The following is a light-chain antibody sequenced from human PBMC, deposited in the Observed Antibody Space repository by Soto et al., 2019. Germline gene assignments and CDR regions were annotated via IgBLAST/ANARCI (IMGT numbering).Light chain of an antibody. Sequence: EIVLTQSPGTLSLSPGERVTLSCRASQSVNNNFLSWYQQKPGQAPRLLIYAASSGATGIPDRFSGSGSGTDFTLTINSLEPEDFATYYCLQRSKWPPLTFGGGTKVELK. CDR3: LQRSKWPPLT. CDR1: QSVNNNF. V-gene: IGKV3D-20*02. J-gene: IGKJ4*01. CDR2: AAS.